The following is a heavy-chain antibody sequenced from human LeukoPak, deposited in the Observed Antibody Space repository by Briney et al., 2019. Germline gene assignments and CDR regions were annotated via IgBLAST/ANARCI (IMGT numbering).Heavy chain of an antibody. Sequence: PSETLSLTCTVSGGSISGSGYYWGWIRQPPGKGLEWIGSIYYSGSTYYNPSLKSRVTISVDTSKNHFSLKLTSVTAAVTAVYFCARVSNWFDPWGQGTLVTVSS. V-gene: IGHV4-39*02. CDR1: GGSISGSGYY. CDR3: ARVSNWFDP. CDR2: IYYSGST. J-gene: IGHJ5*02.